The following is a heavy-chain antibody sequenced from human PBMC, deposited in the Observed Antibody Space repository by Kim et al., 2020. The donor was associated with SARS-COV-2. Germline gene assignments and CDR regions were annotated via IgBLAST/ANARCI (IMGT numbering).Heavy chain of an antibody. Sequence: SRVTISVDRSKNQFSLKLSSVTAADTAVYYCAREGSGCTGGVCYTNWFDPWGQGTLVTVSS. J-gene: IGHJ5*02. CDR3: AREGSGCTGGVCYTNWFDP. D-gene: IGHD2-8*02. V-gene: IGHV4-30-2*01.